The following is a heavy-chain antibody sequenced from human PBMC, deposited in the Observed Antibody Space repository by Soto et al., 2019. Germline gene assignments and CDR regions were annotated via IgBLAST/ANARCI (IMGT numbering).Heavy chain of an antibody. J-gene: IGHJ4*02. Sequence: SVKVSCKASGVTFSSYAISWVRQAPGQGLEWMGGIIPIFGTANYAQKFQGRVTITADKSTSTAYMELSSLRSEDTAVYYCARVSRYDSSGYYRRGFDYWGQGTLVTVSS. CDR1: GVTFSSYA. V-gene: IGHV1-69*06. CDR2: IIPIFGTA. CDR3: ARVSRYDSSGYYRRGFDY. D-gene: IGHD3-22*01.